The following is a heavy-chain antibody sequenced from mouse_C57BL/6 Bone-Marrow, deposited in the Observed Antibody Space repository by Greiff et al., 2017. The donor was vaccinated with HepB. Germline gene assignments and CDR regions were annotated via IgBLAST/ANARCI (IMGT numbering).Heavy chain of an antibody. D-gene: IGHD2-14*01. J-gene: IGHJ2*01. V-gene: IGHV1-54*01. CDR1: GYAFTNYL. CDR3: ARWGVRWDY. CDR2: INPGSGGT. Sequence: QVQLQQSGAELVRPGTSVKVSCKASGYAFTNYLIEWVKQRPGQGLEWIGVINPGSGGTNYNEKFKGKATLTADKSSSTAYMQLSSLTSEDSAVYFCARWGVRWDYWGQGTTLTVSS.